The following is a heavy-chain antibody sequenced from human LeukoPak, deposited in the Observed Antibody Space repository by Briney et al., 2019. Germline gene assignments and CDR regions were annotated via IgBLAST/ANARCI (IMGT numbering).Heavy chain of an antibody. Sequence: TGGSLRLSCAASGFTFSSYWMHWVRQAPGEGLVWVSRFNTDGSGTTYADSVKGRFTTSRDNAKNTLYLQVNSLTAEDTAVYYCAREVAVPGQYYFDSWGQGTLITVSS. J-gene: IGHJ4*02. D-gene: IGHD6-19*01. CDR1: GFTFSSYW. CDR2: FNTDGSGT. CDR3: AREVAVPGQYYFDS. V-gene: IGHV3-74*01.